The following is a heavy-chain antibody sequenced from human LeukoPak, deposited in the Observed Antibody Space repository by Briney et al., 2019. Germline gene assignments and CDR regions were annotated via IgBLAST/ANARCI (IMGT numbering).Heavy chain of an antibody. Sequence: SETLSLTCAVYGGSFSGYYWSWIRQPPGKGLEWIGEINHSGSTNYNPSLKSRVTISVDTSKNQFSLKLSSVTAADTAVYYCARTVSYYHGSGSYYKNWGQGTLVNGSS. D-gene: IGHD3-10*01. J-gene: IGHJ4*02. CDR3: ARTVSYYHGSGSYYKN. CDR1: GGSFSGYY. CDR2: INHSGST. V-gene: IGHV4-34*01.